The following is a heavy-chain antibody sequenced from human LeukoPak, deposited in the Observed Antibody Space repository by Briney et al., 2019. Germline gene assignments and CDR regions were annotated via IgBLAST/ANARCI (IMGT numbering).Heavy chain of an antibody. CDR1: GGSITSYY. CDR2: IYYSGTT. CDR3: ARYTRGRNGMDV. Sequence: SETLSLTCSVSGGSITSYYWSWVRQPPGKGLEWIAYIYYSGTTNYNPSLKSRVTISVDTSKNQFSLKVNSVTAADTAVYYCARYTRGRNGMDVWGQGTTVTVSS. D-gene: IGHD1-26*01. J-gene: IGHJ6*02. V-gene: IGHV4-59*08.